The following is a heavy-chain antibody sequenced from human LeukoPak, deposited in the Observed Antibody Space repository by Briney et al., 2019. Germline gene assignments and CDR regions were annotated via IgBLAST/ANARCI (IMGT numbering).Heavy chain of an antibody. V-gene: IGHV3-74*03. Sequence: GGSLRLSCAASGLTFNSYWMHWVRQVAGKGLVWVARINGDASNTTYADSVKGRFTISRDNAKNTLYLQMNSLRAEDTAVYYCAKGGDYGDDPIDYWGQGTLVTVSS. CDR1: GLTFNSYW. CDR2: INGDASNT. D-gene: IGHD4-17*01. CDR3: AKGGDYGDDPIDY. J-gene: IGHJ4*02.